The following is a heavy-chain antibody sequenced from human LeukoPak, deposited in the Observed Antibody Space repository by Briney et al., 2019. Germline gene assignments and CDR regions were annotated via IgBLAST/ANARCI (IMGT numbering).Heavy chain of an antibody. D-gene: IGHD5-18*01. Sequence: SETLSLTCTVSGGSMNTYYWTWLRQPAGKGLEWLGRMYHSGTTNYNSPLYNPSLSSRVTMSVDGAKNQFSLRLKSMTTADTAIYFCARERDHGYSYGLVLDSWGQGSLVTVSS. J-gene: IGHJ4*02. CDR3: ARERDHGYSYGLVLDS. CDR1: GGSMNTYY. V-gene: IGHV4-4*07. CDR2: MYHSGTT.